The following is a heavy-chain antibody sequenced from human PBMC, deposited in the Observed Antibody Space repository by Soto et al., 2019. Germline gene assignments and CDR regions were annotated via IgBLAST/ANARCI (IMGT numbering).Heavy chain of an antibody. V-gene: IGHV1-18*01. Sequence: GASVKVSCKASGYTFTSYAMHWVRQAPGQGLEWMGWISAYNGNTNYAQKLQGRVTMTTDTSTSTAYMELRSLRSDDTAVYYCARDAISTSPTDYYYYGMDVWGQGTTVTVSS. CDR1: GYTFTSYA. J-gene: IGHJ6*02. CDR2: ISAYNGNT. CDR3: ARDAISTSPTDYYYYGMDV. D-gene: IGHD2-2*01.